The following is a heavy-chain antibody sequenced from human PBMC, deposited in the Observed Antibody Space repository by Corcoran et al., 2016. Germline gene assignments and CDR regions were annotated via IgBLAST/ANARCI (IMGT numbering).Heavy chain of an antibody. CDR3: AKVPNWNDVGFDY. Sequence: QVQLVESGGGVVQPGRSLRLSCAASGFTFSSYGMHWVRQAPGKGLEWVAVISYDGSNKYYADSVKGRFTISRDNSKNTLYLKMNSLRAEATAVYYCAKVPNWNDVGFDYWGQGTLVTVSS. CDR2: ISYDGSNK. J-gene: IGHJ4*02. V-gene: IGHV3-30*18. CDR1: GFTFSSYG. D-gene: IGHD1-1*01.